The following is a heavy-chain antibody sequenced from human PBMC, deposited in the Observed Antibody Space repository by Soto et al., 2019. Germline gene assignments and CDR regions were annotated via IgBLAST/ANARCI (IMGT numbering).Heavy chain of an antibody. CDR2: ISYDGSNK. J-gene: IGHJ4*02. CDR3: AKSGYSSGFYFDY. D-gene: IGHD6-25*01. CDR1: GXTFSSYC. Sequence: GSLRLSCAASGXTFSSYCMHWVRQAPGKGLELVAVISYDGSNKYYADSVKCRFTISRDNSKKTLYLQMNSLRAEDTAVYYCAKSGYSSGFYFDYWGQGTLVTVSS. V-gene: IGHV3-30*18.